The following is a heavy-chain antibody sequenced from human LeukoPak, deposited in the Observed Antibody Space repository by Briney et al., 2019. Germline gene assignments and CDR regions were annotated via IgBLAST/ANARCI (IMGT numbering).Heavy chain of an antibody. V-gene: IGHV3-30*04. Sequence: PGGSLRLSCAASGFTFSSYAMHWVRQAPGKRLEWVAVISYDGSNKYYADSVKGRFTISRDNSKNTLYLQMNSLRAEDTAVYYCASTPYNWINYYYYMDVWGKGTTVTVSS. CDR3: ASTPYNWINYYYYMDV. J-gene: IGHJ6*03. CDR2: ISYDGSNK. CDR1: GFTFSSYA. D-gene: IGHD1/OR15-1a*01.